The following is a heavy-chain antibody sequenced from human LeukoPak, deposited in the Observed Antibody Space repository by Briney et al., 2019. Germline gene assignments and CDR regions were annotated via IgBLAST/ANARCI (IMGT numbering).Heavy chain of an antibody. J-gene: IGHJ6*02. Sequence: GGSLRLSCAASGFTFGSYAMHWVRQAPGKGLEWVAVISYDGSNKYYADSVKGRFTISRDNSKNTLYLQMNSLRAEDTAVYYCARDVYLELRYYYYGMDVWGQGTTVTVSS. D-gene: IGHD1-7*01. CDR1: GFTFGSYA. V-gene: IGHV3-30-3*01. CDR3: ARDVYLELRYYYYGMDV. CDR2: ISYDGSNK.